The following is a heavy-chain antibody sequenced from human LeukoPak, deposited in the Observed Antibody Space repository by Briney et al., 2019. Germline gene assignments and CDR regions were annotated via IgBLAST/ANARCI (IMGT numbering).Heavy chain of an antibody. D-gene: IGHD4-17*01. Sequence: GPSVKVSCKASGGTFSSYAISWVRQAPGQGLEWMGGIIPIFGTANYAQKFQGRVTITTDESTSTAYMELSSLRSEDTAVYYCARDPGLWDYGDRRGAFDIWGQGTMVTVSS. CDR3: ARDPGLWDYGDRRGAFDI. CDR2: IIPIFGTA. J-gene: IGHJ3*02. CDR1: GGTFSSYA. V-gene: IGHV1-69*05.